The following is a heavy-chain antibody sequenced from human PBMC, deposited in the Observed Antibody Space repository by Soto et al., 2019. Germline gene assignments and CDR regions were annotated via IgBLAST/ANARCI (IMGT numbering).Heavy chain of an antibody. V-gene: IGHV4-34*01. CDR1: GGSFSGYY. CDR2: INHSGST. J-gene: IGHJ4*02. D-gene: IGHD3-16*02. Sequence: QVQLQQWGAGLLKPSETLSLTCAVYGGSFSGYYWSWIRQPPGKGLEWIGEINHSGSTNYNPSLKSRVTISEDTSKNQFSLKLSSVTAADTAVYYCARARIMITFGGVIARGAFDYWGQGTLVTVSS. CDR3: ARARIMITFGGVIARGAFDY.